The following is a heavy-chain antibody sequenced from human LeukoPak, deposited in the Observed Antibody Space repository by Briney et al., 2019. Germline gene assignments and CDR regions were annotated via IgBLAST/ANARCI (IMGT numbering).Heavy chain of an antibody. CDR1: GGSISSYY. Sequence: KPSETLSLTCTVSGGSISSYYWSWIRQPPGKGLEWIGYIYYSGSTHYNPSLKSRVTISVDTSKNQFSLKLSSVTAADTAVYYCARGISRDGYNLFDYWGQGTLVTVSS. J-gene: IGHJ4*02. D-gene: IGHD5-24*01. CDR3: ARGISRDGYNLFDY. CDR2: IYYSGST. V-gene: IGHV4-59*01.